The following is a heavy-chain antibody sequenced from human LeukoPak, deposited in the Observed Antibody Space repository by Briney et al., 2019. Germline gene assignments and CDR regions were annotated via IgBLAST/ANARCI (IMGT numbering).Heavy chain of an antibody. CDR2: IYYSGST. CDR1: GGSISSYY. J-gene: IGHJ3*02. D-gene: IGHD5-18*01. CDR3: ARPGVGSGRYGAFDI. Sequence: PSETLSLTCTVSGGSISSYYWSWIRQPPGKGLEWIGYIYYSGSTNYNPSLKSRVTISLDTSKNQFSLKLSSVTAADTAVYYCARPGVGSGRYGAFDIWGQGTMVTVSS. V-gene: IGHV4-59*08.